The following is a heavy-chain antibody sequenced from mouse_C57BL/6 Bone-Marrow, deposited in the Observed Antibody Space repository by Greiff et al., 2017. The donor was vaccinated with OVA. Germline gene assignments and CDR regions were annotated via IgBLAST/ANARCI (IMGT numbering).Heavy chain of an antibody. V-gene: IGHV1-55*01. CDR3: ARSGITTVEDDFAMDY. Sequence: QVQLQQPGAELVKPGASVKMSCKASGYTFTSYWITWVKQRPGQGLEWIGDIYPGSGRTNYNEKFQSKATLTVDTSSSTAYMQLSSLTSEDSAVYYCARSGITTVEDDFAMDYWGQGTSVTVSS. D-gene: IGHD1-1*01. J-gene: IGHJ4*01. CDR1: GYTFTSYW. CDR2: IYPGSGRT.